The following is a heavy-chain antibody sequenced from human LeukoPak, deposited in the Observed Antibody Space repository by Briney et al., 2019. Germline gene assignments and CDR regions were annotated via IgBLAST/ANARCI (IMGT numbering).Heavy chain of an antibody. J-gene: IGHJ4*02. D-gene: IGHD3-3*01. Sequence: PSETLSLTCAVYGGSFSGYYWSWIRQPPGKGLEWTGEINHSGSTNYNPSLKSRVTISVDTSKNQFSLKLSSVTAADTAVYYCARVGEAYDFWSGYNYFDYWGQGTLVTVSS. CDR2: INHSGST. CDR1: GGSFSGYY. V-gene: IGHV4-34*01. CDR3: ARVGEAYDFWSGYNYFDY.